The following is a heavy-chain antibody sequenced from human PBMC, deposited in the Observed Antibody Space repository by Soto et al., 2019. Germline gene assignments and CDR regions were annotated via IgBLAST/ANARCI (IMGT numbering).Heavy chain of an antibody. D-gene: IGHD1-7*01. Sequence: SETLSLTCAVYGGSFTGYSWTWIRQSPGKGLEWVGEINHSGSSNYNPSLKSRVTISVDTSKNQFSLKLSSVTAADTAVYYCARGFKELQLKYYFYFYLMDVWGQGTTVTVSS. CDR1: GGSFTGYS. V-gene: IGHV4-34*01. CDR3: ARGFKELQLKYYFYFYLMDV. J-gene: IGHJ6*02. CDR2: INHSGSS.